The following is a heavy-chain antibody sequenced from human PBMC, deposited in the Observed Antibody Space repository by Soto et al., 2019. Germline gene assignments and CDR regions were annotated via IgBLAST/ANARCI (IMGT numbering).Heavy chain of an antibody. D-gene: IGHD3-22*01. Sequence: QITLKEAGPTLVKPTQTLTLTCTFSGFSLSTSGVGVGWIRQPTGKALEWLALIYWDDDKRYSPCLKSRLTIPKDTSKNQVVITLTNMDPVDKATYYCASRPWGSGYYGWYFDLWGRGTLVTFSS. CDR2: IYWDDDK. V-gene: IGHV2-5*02. J-gene: IGHJ2*01. CDR1: GFSLSTSGVG. CDR3: ASRPWGSGYYGWYFDL.